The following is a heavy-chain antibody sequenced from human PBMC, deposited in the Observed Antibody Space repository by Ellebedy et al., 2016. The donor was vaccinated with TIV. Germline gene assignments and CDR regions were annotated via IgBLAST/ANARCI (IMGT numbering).Heavy chain of an antibody. D-gene: IGHD6-25*01. CDR3: ARETYSSAHFDY. V-gene: IGHV4-59*01. CDR1: GGSISSYY. CDR2: IYYSGST. J-gene: IGHJ4*02. Sequence: MPGGSLRLSCTFSGGSISSYYWSWIRQPPGKGLEWIGYIYYSGSTNYNPSLKSRVTISVDTSKNQFARKLSSVTAADTAVYYCARETYSSAHFDYWGQGTLVTVSS.